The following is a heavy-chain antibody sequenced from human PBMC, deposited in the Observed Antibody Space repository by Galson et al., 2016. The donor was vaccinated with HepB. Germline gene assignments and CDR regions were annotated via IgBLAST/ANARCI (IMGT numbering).Heavy chain of an antibody. CDR1: GGSLSSFY. D-gene: IGHD2-21*01. Sequence: SETLSLTCTVSGGSLSSFYWSWIRQPPGKGLEWIGYISYSGSTNYNPSLQSRVTISIDTSQNQFSLKLSSVTAADSAVYYCTRGAKGVVGAADSWGRGTLVIVSS. CDR2: ISYSGST. V-gene: IGHV4-59*01. J-gene: IGHJ4*02. CDR3: TRGAKGVVGAADS.